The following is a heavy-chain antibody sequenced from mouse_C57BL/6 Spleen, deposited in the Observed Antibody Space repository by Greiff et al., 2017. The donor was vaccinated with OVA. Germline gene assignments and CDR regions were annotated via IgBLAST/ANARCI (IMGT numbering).Heavy chain of an antibody. V-gene: IGHV1-15*01. CDR2: IDPETGGT. CDR3: ASRYGSSLYSFDY. J-gene: IGHJ2*01. D-gene: IGHD1-1*01. CDR1: GYTFTDYE. Sequence: QVQLKESGAELVRPGASVTLSCKASGYTFTDYEMHWVKQTPVHGLEWIGAIDPETGGTAYNQKFKGKAILTADKSSSTAYMELRSLTSEDSAVYYCASRYGSSLYSFDYWGQGTTLTVSS.